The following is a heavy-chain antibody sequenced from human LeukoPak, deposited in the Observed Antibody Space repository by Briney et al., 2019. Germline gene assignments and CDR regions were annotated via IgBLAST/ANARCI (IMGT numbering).Heavy chain of an antibody. J-gene: IGHJ6*02. V-gene: IGHV1-18*01. CDR1: GYTFTSYG. CDR2: ISAYNGNT. D-gene: IGHD6-19*01. CDR3: ARDVYSSGWYTNYYYYGMDV. Sequence: ASVKVSCKASGYTFTSYGISWVRQAPGQGLEWMGWISAYNGNTNYAQKLQGRVTMTTDTSTSTAYMELRSLRSDDTAVYYCARDVYSSGWYTNYYYYGMDVWGQGTTVTVSS.